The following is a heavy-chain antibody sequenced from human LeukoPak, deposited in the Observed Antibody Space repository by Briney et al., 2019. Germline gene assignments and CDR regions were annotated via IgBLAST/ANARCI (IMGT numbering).Heavy chain of an antibody. Sequence: GGSLRLSCAASGFTFSTYTMNWVRQAPGKGLEWVSSISSGGNYIYYADSVKGRFTISRDNAKNSLYLQMNGLRAEDTAVYYCARVWWVGGRAFDYWGQGTLVTVSS. V-gene: IGHV3-21*01. D-gene: IGHD4/OR15-4a*01. J-gene: IGHJ4*02. CDR1: GFTFSTYT. CDR3: ARVWWVGGRAFDY. CDR2: ISSGGNYI.